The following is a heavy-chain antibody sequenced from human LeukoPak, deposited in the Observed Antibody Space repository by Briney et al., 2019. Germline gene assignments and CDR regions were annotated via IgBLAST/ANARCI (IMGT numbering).Heavy chain of an antibody. CDR3: AKGPLGWNYFDY. Sequence: GGSLRLSCAASGFTFSSYAMSWVRQAPGKGLEWFSAISGSGGSTYYADSVKGRFTISRDNSKNTLYLQMNSLRAEDTAVYYCAKGPLGWNYFDYWGQGTLVTVSS. V-gene: IGHV3-23*01. CDR1: GFTFSSYA. J-gene: IGHJ4*02. D-gene: IGHD6-19*01. CDR2: ISGSGGST.